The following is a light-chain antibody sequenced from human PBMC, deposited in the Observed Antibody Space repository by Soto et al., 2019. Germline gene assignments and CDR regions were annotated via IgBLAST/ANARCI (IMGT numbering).Light chain of an antibody. CDR3: CSFADFTYV. CDR2: EVT. Sequence: QYAVTQPASVSGPPGQSITISCTGTSSDIGSYDLVSWYQQHPGTAPKLIIYEVTKRPSGVSTRFSGSKSGNTASLTISGLQAVGEADYYCCSFADFTYVFGTGTKVTVL. V-gene: IGLV2-23*02. J-gene: IGLJ1*01. CDR1: SSDIGSYDL.